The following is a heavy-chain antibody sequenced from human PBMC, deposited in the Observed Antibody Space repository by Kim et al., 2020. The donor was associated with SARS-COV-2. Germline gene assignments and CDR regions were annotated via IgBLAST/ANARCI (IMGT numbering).Heavy chain of an antibody. D-gene: IGHD6-13*01. CDR2: GRP. Sequence: GRPYYTPSLKSRVTISVDTSKNQFSLKRSSVTAADTAVYYCARYSSSWGYWGQGTLVTVSS. V-gene: IGHV4-31*02. J-gene: IGHJ4*02. CDR3: ARYSSSWGY.